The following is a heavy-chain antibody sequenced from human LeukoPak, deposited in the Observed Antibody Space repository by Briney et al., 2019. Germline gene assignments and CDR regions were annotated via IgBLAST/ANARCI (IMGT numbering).Heavy chain of an antibody. V-gene: IGHV3-30-3*01. CDR3: ARDKGSYYVY. D-gene: IGHD3-10*01. CDR1: GFTFSSYA. J-gene: IGHJ4*02. Sequence: GGSLRLSCAASGFTFSSYAMHWVRQAPGKGLEWVAVISYDGSNKYYADTVKGRFTISRDNSKNTLYLQMNSLRAEDTAVYYCARDKGSYYVYWGQGTLVTVSS. CDR2: ISYDGSNK.